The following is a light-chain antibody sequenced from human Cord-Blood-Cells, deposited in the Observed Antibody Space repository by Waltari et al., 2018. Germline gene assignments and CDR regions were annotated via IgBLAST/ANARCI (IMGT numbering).Light chain of an antibody. V-gene: IGKV3-11*01. CDR1: QSVSSY. CDR3: QQRSNWPPGGT. CDR2: DAS. Sequence: EIVLTQSPATLSLSPGERATLSCRASQSVSSYLAWYQQKPGQAPRLLIYDASNRATGIPARFSGSESGTDFTLTISSLEPEDFAVYYCQQRSNWPPGGTFGPGTKVDIK. J-gene: IGKJ3*01.